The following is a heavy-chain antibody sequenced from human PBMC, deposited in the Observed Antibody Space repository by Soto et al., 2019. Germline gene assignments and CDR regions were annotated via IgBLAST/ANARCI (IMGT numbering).Heavy chain of an antibody. V-gene: IGHV1-3*01. CDR1: GYTFTSYA. CDR2: INAGNGNT. Sequence: ASVKVSCKASGYTFTSYAMHWVRQAPGQRLEWMGWINAGNGNTKYSQKFKGRVTITRETSASTDYMELSSLRSEDTAVYYCARVRYNWSPYFEYWGQGTLVTVSS. CDR3: ARVRYNWSPYFEY. D-gene: IGHD1-20*01. J-gene: IGHJ4*02.